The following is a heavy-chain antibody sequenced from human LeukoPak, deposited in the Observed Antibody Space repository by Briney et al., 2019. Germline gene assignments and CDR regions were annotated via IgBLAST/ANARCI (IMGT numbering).Heavy chain of an antibody. V-gene: IGHV1-69*06. CDR1: GGTFSSYA. Sequence: SVKVSCKASGGTFSSYAISWVRQAPGQGLEWMGGIIPIFGTANYAQKFQGRVTITADKSTSTAYMELSSLRSEDTAVYYCARGFDWLEVYFDYWGQGTLVTVSS. CDR3: ARGFDWLEVYFDY. D-gene: IGHD3-9*01. J-gene: IGHJ4*02. CDR2: IIPIFGTA.